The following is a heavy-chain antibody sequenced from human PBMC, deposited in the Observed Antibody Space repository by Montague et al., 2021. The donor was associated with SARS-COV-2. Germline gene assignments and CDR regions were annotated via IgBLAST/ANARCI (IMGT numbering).Heavy chain of an antibody. CDR2: VSYLGST. CDR1: GGSMSSYH. J-gene: IGHJ4*02. D-gene: IGHD3-10*01. CDR3: ARDVRYYYDQ. Sequence: SETLSLTCSVSGGSMSSYHWVWIRQPPGKGLEWIGYVSYLGSTNYNLSLKSRVTISPDTSKNRFSLRVTSVTAADTAVYYCARDVRYYYDQWGQGILVTVSS. V-gene: IGHV4-59*01.